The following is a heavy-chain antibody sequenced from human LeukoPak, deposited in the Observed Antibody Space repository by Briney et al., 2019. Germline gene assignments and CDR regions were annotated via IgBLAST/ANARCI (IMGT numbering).Heavy chain of an antibody. D-gene: IGHD4-17*01. V-gene: IGHV4-34*01. J-gene: IGHJ4*02. CDR2: INHSRSA. CDR1: GGSFCGYY. CDR3: ARGPHAVEDYDIDS. Sequence: SETLSLTCAVYGGSFCGYYWSWIRQPPGKGLEWIGEINHSRSANYNPSLKSRVTISLDKSKNQFSLKLSSVTAADTAVYYCARGPHAVEDYDIDSWGQGTLVTVSS.